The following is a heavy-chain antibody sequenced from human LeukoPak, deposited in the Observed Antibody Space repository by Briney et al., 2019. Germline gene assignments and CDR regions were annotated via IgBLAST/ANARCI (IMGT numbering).Heavy chain of an antibody. D-gene: IGHD4-17*01. CDR3: AREDYGDYANWFDP. J-gene: IGHJ5*02. V-gene: IGHV1-18*01. CDR1: GYTFTSHG. Sequence: ASVKVSCKASGYTFTSHGISWVRQAPGQGLEWMGWISAYNGNTNYAQKLQGRVTMTTDTSTSTAYMELRSLRSDDTAVYYCAREDYGDYANWFDPWGQGTLVTVSS. CDR2: ISAYNGNT.